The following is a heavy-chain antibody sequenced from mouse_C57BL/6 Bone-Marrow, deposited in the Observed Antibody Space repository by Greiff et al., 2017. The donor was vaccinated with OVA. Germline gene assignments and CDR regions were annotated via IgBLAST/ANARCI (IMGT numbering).Heavy chain of an antibody. D-gene: IGHD2-5*01. CDR3: TRGLDYSNYDWYFDV. CDR2: ISSGGDYI. J-gene: IGHJ1*03. V-gene: IGHV5-9-1*02. CDR1: GFTFSSYA. Sequence: DVKLVESGAGLVKPGGSLKLSCAASGFTFSSYAMSWVRQTPEKRLEWVAYISSGGDYIYYADTVKGRFTISRDNARNTLYLQMSSLKSEDTAMYYCTRGLDYSNYDWYFDVWGTGTTVTVSS.